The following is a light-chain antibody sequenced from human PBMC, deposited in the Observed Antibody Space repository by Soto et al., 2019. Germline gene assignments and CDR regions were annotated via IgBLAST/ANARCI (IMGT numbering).Light chain of an antibody. CDR3: QQRSVWPLT. V-gene: IGKV3-11*01. CDR2: DSS. CDR1: QSVSSY. J-gene: IGKJ4*01. Sequence: EIVLTQSPATLSLSPWERATLSCRASQSVSSYLAWYQQKPGQAPRLLIYDSSNRATGIPARFSGSGSGTDFSLIISSLEPEDFAVYYCQQRSVWPLTFGGGTKVDIK.